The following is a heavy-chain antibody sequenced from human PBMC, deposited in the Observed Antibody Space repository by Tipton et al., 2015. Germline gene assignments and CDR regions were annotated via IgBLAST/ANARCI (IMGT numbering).Heavy chain of an antibody. J-gene: IGHJ4*02. Sequence: TLSLTCTVSGGSISSGKYYWSWIRQHPGKGLEWIGYIYYSGSTYYNPSLKSRLTISVDMSKNQFSLKLSSVTAADTAVYYCARVKVATMLYYFDYWGQGTLVTVSS. V-gene: IGHV4-31*03. CDR1: GGSISSGKYY. CDR2: IYYSGST. CDR3: ARVKVATMLYYFDY. D-gene: IGHD5-12*01.